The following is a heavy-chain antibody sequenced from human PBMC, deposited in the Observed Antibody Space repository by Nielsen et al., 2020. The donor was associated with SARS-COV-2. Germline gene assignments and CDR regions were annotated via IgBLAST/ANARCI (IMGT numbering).Heavy chain of an antibody. CDR2: IVVGSGNT. CDR3: AADGDDYGDYLPFQH. Sequence: SVKVSCKASGFTFTSSAVQWVRQARGQRLEWIGWIVVGSGNTNYAQKFQERVTITRDMSTSTAYMELSSLRSEDTAVYYCAADGDDYGDYLPFQHWGRGTLVTVSS. CDR1: GFTFTSSA. V-gene: IGHV1-58*01. D-gene: IGHD4-17*01. J-gene: IGHJ1*01.